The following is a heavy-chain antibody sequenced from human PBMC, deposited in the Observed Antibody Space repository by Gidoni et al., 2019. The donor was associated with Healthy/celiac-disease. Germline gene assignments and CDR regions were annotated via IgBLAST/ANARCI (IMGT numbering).Heavy chain of an antibody. D-gene: IGHD2-2*01. CDR3: ARWDYCSSTSCYGAPKYYGMDV. V-gene: IGHV3-48*03. CDR2: ISSSGSTI. CDR1: GFPFSSYE. Sequence: EVQLVESGGGLVQPGGSLRLSCAASGFPFSSYEMNWFRQAPGKGLEWMSYISSSGSTIYYADSVKGRLTNSRDNAKNSLYLQMNSLRAEDTAVYYCARWDYCSSTSCYGAPKYYGMDVWGQGTTVTVSS. J-gene: IGHJ6*02.